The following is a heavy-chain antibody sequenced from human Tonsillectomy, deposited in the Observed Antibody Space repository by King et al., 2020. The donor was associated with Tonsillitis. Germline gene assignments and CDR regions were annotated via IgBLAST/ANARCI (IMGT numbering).Heavy chain of an antibody. V-gene: IGHV4-61*01. CDR3: ARMWEWIPDY. J-gene: IGHJ4*02. CDR1: GGSVSSGFYY. D-gene: IGHD1-26*01. Sequence: QLQESGPGLVKPSETLSLTCTVAGGSVSSGFYYWSWIRQPPGKGLEWIGYIYYSGSTNYNPSLKSSVTISVDTSKKQFALKLSSVTAADTALYYCARMWEWIPDYWGQGNLVTVSS. CDR2: IYYSGST.